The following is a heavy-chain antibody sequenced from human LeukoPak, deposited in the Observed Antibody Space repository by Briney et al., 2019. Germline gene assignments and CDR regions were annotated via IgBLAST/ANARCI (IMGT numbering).Heavy chain of an antibody. Sequence: SETLSLTCTVSGGPISSGGYYWSWIRQHPGKGLEWIVYIYYSGSTYYNPSLKSRVTISVDTSKNQFSLKLSSVTAADTAVYYCARDIMVRGVTAYYFGYWGQGIPVTVSS. CDR2: IYYSGST. J-gene: IGHJ4*02. CDR3: ARDIMVRGVTAYYFGY. V-gene: IGHV4-31*03. CDR1: GGPISSGGYY. D-gene: IGHD3-10*01.